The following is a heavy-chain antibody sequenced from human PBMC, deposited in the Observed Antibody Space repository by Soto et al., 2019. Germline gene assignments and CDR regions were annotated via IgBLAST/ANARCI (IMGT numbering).Heavy chain of an antibody. V-gene: IGHV3-23*01. CDR2: FSGGDGGT. J-gene: IGHJ4*02. CDR3: ARCNGVGDY. CDR1: GFSISTYG. Sequence: EVQLLGSGGGLVQPGGSLSLSCAASGFSISTYGVTWVRQAPGKGLEWVSGFSGGDGGTHYADSVKGRFTISRDNSKNTAYLLMNSLRTDDTAVYYCARCNGVGDYWGQGTRVTVSS. D-gene: IGHD4-4*01.